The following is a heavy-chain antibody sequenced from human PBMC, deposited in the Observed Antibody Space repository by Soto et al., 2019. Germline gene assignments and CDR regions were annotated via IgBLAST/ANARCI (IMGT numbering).Heavy chain of an antibody. V-gene: IGHV3-23*01. CDR1: GFTFSNYA. D-gene: IGHD2-2*01. Sequence: EVQVLDSGGGLVQPGGSLRLSCAASGFTFSNYAMSWVRQAPGKGLEWVSTISDSGGSTYYADSVKGRFTISRDNSKNTLYLQMNSLRAEDTAVYHCAKRSNTPAAMKSPFDYWGQGTLVTVSS. CDR2: ISDSGGST. J-gene: IGHJ4*02. CDR3: AKRSNTPAAMKSPFDY.